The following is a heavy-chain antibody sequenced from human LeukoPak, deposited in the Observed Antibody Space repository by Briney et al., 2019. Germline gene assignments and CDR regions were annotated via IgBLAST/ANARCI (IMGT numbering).Heavy chain of an antibody. J-gene: IGHJ6*04. D-gene: IGHD2-2*01. CDR1: GFTFTTYG. Sequence: GGSLTLSCAASGFTFTTYGMRWVRQAPGKGLEWVADIGFDGGDKSYADSVKGRFTISRDNSKNTLYLQMNSMRAEDTAVYYCARDRAVPAPGVGYYYYGMDVWGKGTTVTVSS. CDR3: ARDRAVPAPGVGYYYYGMDV. V-gene: IGHV3-33*01. CDR2: IGFDGGDK.